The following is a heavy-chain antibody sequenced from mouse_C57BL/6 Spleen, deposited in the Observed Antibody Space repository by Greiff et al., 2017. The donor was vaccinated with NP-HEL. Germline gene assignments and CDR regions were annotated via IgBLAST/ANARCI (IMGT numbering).Heavy chain of an antibody. CDR1: GYTFTSYW. J-gene: IGHJ1*03. V-gene: IGHV1-52*01. Sequence: QVQLQQPGAELVRPGSSVKLSCKASGYTFTSYWMHWVKQRPIQGLEWIGNIDPSDSETHYNQKFKDKATLTVDKSSSTAYMQLSSLTSEDSAVYYCARRAGRGYFDVGGTGTTVTVSS. CDR2: IDPSDSET. D-gene: IGHD3-1*01. CDR3: ARRAGRGYFDV.